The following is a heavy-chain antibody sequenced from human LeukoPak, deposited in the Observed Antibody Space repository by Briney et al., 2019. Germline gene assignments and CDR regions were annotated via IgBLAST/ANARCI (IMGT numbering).Heavy chain of an antibody. CDR3: ARGGSRQYNF. CDR2: IRHDGSEK. Sequence: GGSLRLSCAASGFTFSSYWMSWVRQAPGKGLGWVANIRHDGSEKYYVDSVEGRFTISRDNAKDSLYLQMNSLRVEDTAVYYCARGGSRQYNFWGQGTLVTVSS. CDR1: GFTFSSYW. J-gene: IGHJ4*02. V-gene: IGHV3-7*01. D-gene: IGHD5-18*01.